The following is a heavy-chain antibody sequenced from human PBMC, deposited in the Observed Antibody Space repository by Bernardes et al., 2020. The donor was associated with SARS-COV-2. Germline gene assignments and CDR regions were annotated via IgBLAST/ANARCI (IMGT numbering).Heavy chain of an antibody. CDR1: GFTFDDYG. Sequence: GGSLRLSCAASGFTFDDYGMSWVRQAPGKGLEWVSGINWNGGSTGYADSVKGRFTISRDNAKNSLYLQMNSLRAEDTALYHCATYPPGAGDYYGMDVWGQGTTVTVSS. D-gene: IGHD3-10*01. CDR2: INWNGGST. CDR3: ATYPPGAGDYYGMDV. J-gene: IGHJ6*02. V-gene: IGHV3-20*01.